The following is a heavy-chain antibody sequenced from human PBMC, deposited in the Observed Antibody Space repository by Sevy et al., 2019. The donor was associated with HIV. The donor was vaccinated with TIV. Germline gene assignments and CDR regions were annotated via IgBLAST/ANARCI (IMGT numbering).Heavy chain of an antibody. CDR3: ARDPHLTYYDFWSGYRYYYGMDV. J-gene: IGHJ6*02. CDR1: GFTFSDYY. V-gene: IGHV3-11*01. D-gene: IGHD3-3*01. Sequence: GGSLRLSCAASGFTFSDYYMSWIRQAPGKGLEWVSYISSSGSTIYYADSVKGRFTISRDNAKNSLYLQMNSLRAEDTAVYYCARDPHLTYYDFWSGYRYYYGMDVWGQGTTVTVSS. CDR2: ISSSGSTI.